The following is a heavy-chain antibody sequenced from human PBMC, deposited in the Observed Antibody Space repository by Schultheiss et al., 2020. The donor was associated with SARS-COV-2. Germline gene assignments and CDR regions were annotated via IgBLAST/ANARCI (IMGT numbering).Heavy chain of an antibody. J-gene: IGHJ6*02. CDR3: ARDGMSSSGWYNYGLDV. D-gene: IGHD6-19*01. CDR1: GFTFSSYG. CDR2: IWYDGSNK. V-gene: IGHV3-33*01. Sequence: GGSLRLSCAASGFTFSSYGMHWARQAPGKGLEWVAVIWYDGSNKYYADSVKGRFTISRDNSKNTLYLQMNSLRAEDTAVYYCARDGMSSSGWYNYGLDVWGQGTTVTVS.